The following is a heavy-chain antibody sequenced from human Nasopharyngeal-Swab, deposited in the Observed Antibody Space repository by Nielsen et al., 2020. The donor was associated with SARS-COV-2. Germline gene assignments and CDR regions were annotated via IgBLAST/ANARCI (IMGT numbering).Heavy chain of an antibody. CDR3: ARGREAAAGHFDY. Sequence: ASVKVSCTASGYTFTGYYMHWVRQAPGQGLEWMGRINPNSGGTNSAQKFQGRVTMTRDTSISTAYMELSRLRSDDTAVYYCARGREAAAGHFDYWGQGTLVTVSS. CDR1: GYTFTGYY. V-gene: IGHV1-2*06. CDR2: INPNSGGT. D-gene: IGHD6-13*01. J-gene: IGHJ4*02.